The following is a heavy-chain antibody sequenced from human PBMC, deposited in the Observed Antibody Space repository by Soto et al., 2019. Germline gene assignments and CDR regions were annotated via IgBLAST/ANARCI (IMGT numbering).Heavy chain of an antibody. Sequence: QVQLQQWGAGLLKPSGTLSLTCGVSGGSLSDYYWSWIRQPPGKGLEWIGEINHSGNTNLNPSLKSRATISVDMSKNQFSLTLSSVTAADTALYYCARPPIKYCSSISCSPDYNYYMDVWGTGTAVTVSS. D-gene: IGHD2-2*01. CDR1: GGSLSDYY. J-gene: IGHJ6*03. CDR2: INHSGNT. CDR3: ARPPIKYCSSISCSPDYNYYMDV. V-gene: IGHV4-34*04.